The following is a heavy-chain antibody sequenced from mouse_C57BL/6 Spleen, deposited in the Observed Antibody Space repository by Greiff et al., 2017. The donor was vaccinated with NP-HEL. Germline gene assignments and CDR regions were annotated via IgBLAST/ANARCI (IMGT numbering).Heavy chain of an antibody. CDR2: IWSDGST. D-gene: IGHD2-5*01. Sequence: VKLVESGPGLVAPSQSLSITCTVSGFSLTSYGVHWVRQPPGKGLEWLVVIWSDGSTTYNSALKSRLSISKDNSKSQVFLKMNSLHTDDTAMYYCARHAYSNYAMDYWGQGTSGTVSS. V-gene: IGHV2-6-1*01. CDR3: ARHAYSNYAMDY. CDR1: GFSLTSYG. J-gene: IGHJ4*01.